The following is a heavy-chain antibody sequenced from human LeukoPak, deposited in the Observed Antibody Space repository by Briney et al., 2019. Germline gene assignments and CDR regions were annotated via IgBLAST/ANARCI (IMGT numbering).Heavy chain of an antibody. CDR1: GGSFSNYG. CDR2: IITILDIP. J-gene: IGHJ4*02. CDR3: ARELEPYYFDY. D-gene: IGHD1-1*01. Sequence: SVKVSCKASGGSFSNYGITWVRQAPGQGLEWMGRIITILDIPNYAQKFQGRVTITLDKSTITIFMELSSLRSEDTVVYYCARELEPYYFDYWGQGSLVTVSS. V-gene: IGHV1-69*04.